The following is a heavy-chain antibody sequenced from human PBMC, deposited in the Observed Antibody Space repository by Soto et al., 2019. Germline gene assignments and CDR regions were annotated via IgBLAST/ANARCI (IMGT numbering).Heavy chain of an antibody. D-gene: IGHD6-6*01. CDR2: ISGSGGST. CDR1: GFSFSTYA. CDR3: AKNWDTTFSSSSH. Sequence: EVQLLESGGGLVQAGGSLRLSCSASGFSFSTYAMSWVRQAPGKWLEWVSAISGSGGSTYYADSVKGRFTISRDNSKNTLYLQMNSLRAEDTAVYYCAKNWDTTFSSSSHWGQGTLVTVSS. J-gene: IGHJ4*02. V-gene: IGHV3-23*01.